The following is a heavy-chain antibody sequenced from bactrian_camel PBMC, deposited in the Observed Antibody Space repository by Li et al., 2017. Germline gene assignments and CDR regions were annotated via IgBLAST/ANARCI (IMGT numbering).Heavy chain of an antibody. V-gene: IGHV3S40*01. Sequence: VQLVESGGGSVQTGGSLKLSCSASESRDAYSTYYMAWFRQAPGKEREGVAAIWPGDTRKYYADSVKGRFTISQDHPKNTVYLQMNNLKPEDTAMYYCVRSLDYWIWDLGYWGQGTQVTVS. J-gene: IGHJ4*01. CDR1: ESRDAYSTYY. CDR3: VRSLDYWIWDLGY. CDR2: IWPGDTRK. D-gene: IGHD3*01.